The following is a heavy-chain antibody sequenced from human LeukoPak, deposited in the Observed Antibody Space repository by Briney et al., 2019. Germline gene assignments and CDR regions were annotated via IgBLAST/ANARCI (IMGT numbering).Heavy chain of an antibody. CDR2: IRYDGSNK. Sequence: GGSLRLSCAASGFTFSSYGMHWVRQAPGKGLEWVAFIRYDGSNKYYADSVKGRFTISRDNSKNTLYLQMNSLRAEDTAVYYCAKERSYYDYVWGSYRSFDYWGQGTLVTVSS. D-gene: IGHD3-16*02. CDR1: GFTFSSYG. J-gene: IGHJ4*02. V-gene: IGHV3-30*02. CDR3: AKERSYYDYVWGSYRSFDY.